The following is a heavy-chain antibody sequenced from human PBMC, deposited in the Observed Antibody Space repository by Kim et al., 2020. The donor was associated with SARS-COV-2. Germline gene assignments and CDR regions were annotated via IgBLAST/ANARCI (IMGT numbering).Heavy chain of an antibody. V-gene: IGHV3-11*06. D-gene: IGHD6-13*01. CDR3: ARPIAAAGVYYFDY. Sequence: ADSGEGRFTIARDNAKNSLYLQMNRLRAEDTAVYYCARPIAAAGVYYFDYWGQGTLVTVSS. J-gene: IGHJ4*02.